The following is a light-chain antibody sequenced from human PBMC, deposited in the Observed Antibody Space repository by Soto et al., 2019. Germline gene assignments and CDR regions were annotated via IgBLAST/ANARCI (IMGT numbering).Light chain of an antibody. J-gene: IGLJ3*02. Sequence: QSALTQPASVSGSPGQSITISCTGTSSDVGGFTYVSWYQQYPGKAPKLMIYEVSNRPSGVSNRFSGSKSGNTASLTISGLQPEDEADYYCMSYTGSTTTHWVLGGGTKLTVL. CDR1: SSDVGGFTY. CDR2: EVS. V-gene: IGLV2-14*01. CDR3: MSYTGSTTTHWV.